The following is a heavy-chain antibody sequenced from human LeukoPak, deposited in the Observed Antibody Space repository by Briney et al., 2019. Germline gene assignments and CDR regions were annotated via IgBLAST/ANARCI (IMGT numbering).Heavy chain of an antibody. CDR1: GYTFTSYG. CDR3: AREMGPSGVDAFDI. Sequence: ASVKVSCKASGYTFTSYGISWVRQAPGQGLEWMGWISAYNGNTNYAQKLQGRVTMTKDTSTSTAYMELRSLRSDDTAVYYCAREMGPSGVDAFDIWGQGTMVTVSS. V-gene: IGHV1-18*04. D-gene: IGHD3-10*01. J-gene: IGHJ3*02. CDR2: ISAYNGNT.